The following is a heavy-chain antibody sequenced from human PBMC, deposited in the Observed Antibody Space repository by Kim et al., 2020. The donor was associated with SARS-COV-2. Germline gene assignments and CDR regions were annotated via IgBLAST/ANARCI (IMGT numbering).Heavy chain of an antibody. Sequence: SETLSLTCAVYGGSFSSYYWNWIRQPPGKGLEWIGKINHSGSTDYNPSPKSRLTISIDTSKNQFSLKLNSVTAADTAVYYCARGDTYFYDSGGYYPLLFDFWGEGTLVTVSS. V-gene: IGHV4-34*01. J-gene: IGHJ4*02. CDR1: GGSFSSYY. D-gene: IGHD3-22*01. CDR2: INHSGST. CDR3: ARGDTYFYDSGGYYPLLFDF.